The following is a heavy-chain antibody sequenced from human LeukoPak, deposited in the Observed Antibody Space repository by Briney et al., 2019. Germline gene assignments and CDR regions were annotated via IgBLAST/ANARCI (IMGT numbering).Heavy chain of an antibody. D-gene: IGHD7-27*01. J-gene: IGHJ5*02. Sequence: PSETLSLTCTVSGASVTDYYWSWIRQSPGKGLEWISYIHHSGNSDYNPSLRSRVTTSLDTSKNQFSPNLISVTAADTAVYYCTRGHWGLQSWSQGTLVTVSS. CDR3: TRGHWGLQS. CDR1: GASVTDYY. V-gene: IGHV4-59*02. CDR2: IHHSGNS.